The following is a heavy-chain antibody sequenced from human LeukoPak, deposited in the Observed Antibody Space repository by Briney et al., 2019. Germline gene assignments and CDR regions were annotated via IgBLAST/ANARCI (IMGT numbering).Heavy chain of an antibody. D-gene: IGHD3-9*01. V-gene: IGHV3-23*01. CDR3: AKVLRCFDWLLHDYFDY. CDR1: GFTFSSYA. J-gene: IGHJ4*02. Sequence: GGSLRLSCAASGFTFSSYAMSWVRQAPGKGLEWVSAINGSGGSTYYADSVKGRFTISRDNSKNTLYLQMNSLRAEDTAVYYCAKVLRCFDWLLHDYFDYWGQGTLVTVSS. CDR2: INGSGGST.